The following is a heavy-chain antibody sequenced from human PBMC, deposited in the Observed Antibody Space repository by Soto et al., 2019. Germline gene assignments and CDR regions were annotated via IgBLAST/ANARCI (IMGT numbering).Heavy chain of an antibody. J-gene: IGHJ5*02. V-gene: IGHV4-59*08. CDR2: IYYSGST. Sequence: SETLSLTCTVSGGSISSYYWSWIRQPPGKGLEWIAYIYYSGSTNYNPSLKSRVTISVDTSKNQFSLKLSSVTAADTAVYYCARHVMIAALGWFDPWGQGTLVTVSS. CDR1: GGSISSYY. D-gene: IGHD3-22*01. CDR3: ARHVMIAALGWFDP.